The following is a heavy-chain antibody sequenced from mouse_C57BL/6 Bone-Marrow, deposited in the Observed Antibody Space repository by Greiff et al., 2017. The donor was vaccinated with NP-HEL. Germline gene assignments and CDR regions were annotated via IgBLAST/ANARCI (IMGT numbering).Heavy chain of an antibody. D-gene: IGHD2-5*01. J-gene: IGHJ2*01. CDR2: INPSNGGT. CDR1: GYTFTSYW. CDR3: ARLNYSNYPSFDY. V-gene: IGHV1-53*01. Sequence: VKLQQPGTELVKPGASVKLSCKASGYTFTSYWMHWVKQRPGQGLEWIGNINPSNGGTNYNEKFKSKATLTVDTSSSTAYMQLSSLTSEDSAVYYCARLNYSNYPSFDYWGQGTTLTVSS.